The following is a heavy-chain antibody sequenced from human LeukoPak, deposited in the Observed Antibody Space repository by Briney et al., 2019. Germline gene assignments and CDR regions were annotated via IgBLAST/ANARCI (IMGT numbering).Heavy chain of an antibody. CDR2: IYYSGST. V-gene: IGHV4-59*12. CDR3: ARDLRSGSYDF. J-gene: IGHJ4*02. Sequence: PSETLSLTCTVSGGSISSYYWSWIRQPPGKGLEWIGYIYYSGSTNYNPSLESRVTISVDTSKNQFSLKLSSVTAADTAVYYCARDLRSGSYDFWGQGTLVTVSS. CDR1: GGSISSYY. D-gene: IGHD1-26*01.